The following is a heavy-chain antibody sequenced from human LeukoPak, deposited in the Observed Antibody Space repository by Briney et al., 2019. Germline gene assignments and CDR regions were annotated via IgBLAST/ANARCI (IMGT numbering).Heavy chain of an antibody. V-gene: IGHV1-46*02. CDR2: INPSGGST. CDR3: ARDGAGIVGAHLDY. CDR1: GYSENFYG. J-gene: IGHJ4*02. D-gene: IGHD1-26*01. Sequence: ASVKVSCKTSGYSENFYGITWVRQAPGQGLEWMGIINPSGGSTSYAQKFQGRVTMTRDTSTSTVYMELSSLRSEDTAVYYCARDGAGIVGAHLDYWGQGTLVTVSS.